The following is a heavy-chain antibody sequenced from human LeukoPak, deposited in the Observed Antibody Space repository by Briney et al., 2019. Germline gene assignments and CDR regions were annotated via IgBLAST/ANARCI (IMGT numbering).Heavy chain of an antibody. Sequence: PGRSLRLSCAASGFTFSSYGMHWVRQAPGKGLEWVAVISYDGSNKYYADSVKGRFTISRDNSKNTLYLQMNSLRAEDTAVYYCARGARFGIAAADSSDYWGQGTLVTVSS. V-gene: IGHV3-30*03. J-gene: IGHJ4*02. CDR2: ISYDGSNK. CDR1: GFTFSSYG. D-gene: IGHD6-13*01. CDR3: ARGARFGIAAADSSDY.